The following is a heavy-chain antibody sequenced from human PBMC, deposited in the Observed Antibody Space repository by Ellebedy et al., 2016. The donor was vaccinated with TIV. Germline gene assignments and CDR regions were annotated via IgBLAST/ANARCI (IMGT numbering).Heavy chain of an antibody. Sequence: GESLKISCEASEFTFSSYGMHWVRQAPGKGLEWVTVISYDGSNKYYADSVKGRFTISRDNSKNTLYLQMNSLRAEDTAVYYCATHGPPDYYGSLRGPWGQGTLVTVSS. CDR1: EFTFSSYG. V-gene: IGHV3-30*03. CDR2: ISYDGSNK. CDR3: ATHGPPDYYGSLRGP. J-gene: IGHJ5*02. D-gene: IGHD3-10*01.